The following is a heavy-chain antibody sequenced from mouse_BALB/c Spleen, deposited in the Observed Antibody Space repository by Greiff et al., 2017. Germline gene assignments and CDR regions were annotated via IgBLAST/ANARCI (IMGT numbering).Heavy chain of an antibody. CDR3: APIYVGYCGAMDY. Sequence: EVQLQQSGAELVKPGASVKLSCTASGFNIKDTYMHWVKQRPEQGLEWIGRIDPANGNTKYDPKFQGKATITADTSSNTAYLQLSSLTSEDTAVYYCAPIYVGYCGAMDYWGQGTSGTVSS. D-gene: IGHD2-3*01. CDR1: GFNIKDTY. V-gene: IGHV14-3*02. CDR2: IDPANGNT. J-gene: IGHJ4*01.